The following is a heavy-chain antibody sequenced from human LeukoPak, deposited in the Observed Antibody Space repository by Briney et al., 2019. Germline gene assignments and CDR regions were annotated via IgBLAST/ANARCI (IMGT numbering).Heavy chain of an antibody. CDR3: ARDFRGYSSGWSIFDY. CDR2: ISGSGSTI. Sequence: PGGSLRLSCAVSGFTFGSYNMNWVRQAPGKGLEWVSFISGSGSTIYYADSVKGRFTMSRDNAKSSLFLQMNSLRAEDTAVYYCARDFRGYSSGWSIFDYWGQGTLVTVSS. V-gene: IGHV3-48*01. D-gene: IGHD6-19*01. J-gene: IGHJ4*02. CDR1: GFTFGSYN.